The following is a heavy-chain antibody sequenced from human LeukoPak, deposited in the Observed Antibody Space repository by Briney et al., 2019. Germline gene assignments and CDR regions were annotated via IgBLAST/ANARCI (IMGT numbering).Heavy chain of an antibody. CDR1: GFTFTTSA. V-gene: IGHV1-58*01. D-gene: IGHD2-2*02. J-gene: IGHJ3*02. Sequence: ASVKVSCKASGFTFTTSAVQWVRQARGQRLEWIGWIVVGSGRTNSAQKFQERVTITRDMSTSTTYMELRSLRSEDAAVYYCAADSTFDCSSTRCYNAFDIWSQGTMVTVSS. CDR2: IVVGSGRT. CDR3: AADSTFDCSSTRCYNAFDI.